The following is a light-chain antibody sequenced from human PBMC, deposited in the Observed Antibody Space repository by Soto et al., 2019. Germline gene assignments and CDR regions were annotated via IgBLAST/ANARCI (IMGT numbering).Light chain of an antibody. CDR3: QQYFSSLFT. J-gene: IGKJ3*01. V-gene: IGKV3-20*01. Sequence: EIVLTQSPGTLSLSPGERVTLSCRASQSVSASYLAWYQQKPGQAPRLLIYASSTRATGIPDRFSGSGSGTDFTLTISRLEPEDFAVYYCQQYFSSLFTFGPGTKVDIK. CDR2: ASS. CDR1: QSVSASY.